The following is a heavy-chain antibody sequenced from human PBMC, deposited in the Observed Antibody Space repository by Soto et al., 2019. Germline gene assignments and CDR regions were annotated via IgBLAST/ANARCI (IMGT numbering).Heavy chain of an antibody. CDR2: ISGSGGNT. D-gene: IGHD6-19*01. V-gene: IGHV3-23*01. CDR3: ESVALDC. J-gene: IGHJ4*02. CDR1: GFTFNTYT. Sequence: EVHLLESGGGLVPPGGSLRLSCAASGFTFNTYTISWVRQAPGKGLEWVSSISGSGGNTYYADSVRGRFTISRDHSRDTVYLQMNSLRAEDTALYYCESVALDCWGQGTLVTVSS.